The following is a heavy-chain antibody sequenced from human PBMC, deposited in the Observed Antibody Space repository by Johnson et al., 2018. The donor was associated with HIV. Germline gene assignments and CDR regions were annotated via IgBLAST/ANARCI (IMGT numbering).Heavy chain of an antibody. V-gene: IGHV3-66*02. CDR2: IYSGGST. J-gene: IGHJ3*02. D-gene: IGHD3-3*01. CDR3: ARAQTYYDFWSGYDAFDI. CDR1: GFTVSSNY. Sequence: VQLVESGGGLVKPGGSLRLSCAASGFTVSSNYMSWVRQAPGKGLEWVSVIYSGGSTYYADSVKGRFTISRDNSKNTLYLQMNSLRVEDTAVYYCARAQTYYDFWSGYDAFDIWGQGTMVTVSS.